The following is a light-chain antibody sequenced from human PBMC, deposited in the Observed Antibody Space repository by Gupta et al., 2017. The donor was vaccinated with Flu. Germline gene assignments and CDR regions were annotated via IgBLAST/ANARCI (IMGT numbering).Light chain of an antibody. CDR3: QQCFFHWT. J-gene: IGKJ1*01. CDR1: QSISSY. Sequence: DIQMTQSPSSLSASVGDRVTITCRASQSISSYLNWYQQKLVKAPKLLIYSASRLQSGVTSRFRGCGLGTDFTLTISRPQTEDFALYYGQQCFFHWTFGQGTRVEIK. V-gene: IGKV1-39*01. CDR2: SAS.